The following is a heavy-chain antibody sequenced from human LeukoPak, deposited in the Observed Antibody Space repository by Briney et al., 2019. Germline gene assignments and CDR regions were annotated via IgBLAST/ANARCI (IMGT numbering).Heavy chain of an antibody. V-gene: IGHV3-30*03. J-gene: IGHJ4*02. CDR2: ISYDGSNK. CDR3: ARELELLGVDY. CDR1: GFTFSDYY. Sequence: PGGSLRLSCAASGFTFSDYYMSWIRQAPGKGLEWVAVISYDGSNKYYTDSVKGRFTISRDNSKNTLSLQLNSLRVEDTAVYYCARELELLGVDYWGQGTLVTVSS. D-gene: IGHD1-7*01.